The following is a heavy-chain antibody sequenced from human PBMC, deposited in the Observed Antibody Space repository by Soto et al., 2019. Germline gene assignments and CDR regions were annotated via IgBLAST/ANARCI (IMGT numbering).Heavy chain of an antibody. Sequence: EVQLLESGGGLVQPGGSLRLSCAASGFTFSSYAMNWVRQAPGKGLEWVSTISGSSTTTYYADSVKGRFTISRDNSKNTVHLQMNSLRAEDTALYYCAKDQKWGPPHYLDFWGQGTLVSVSS. J-gene: IGHJ4*02. CDR1: GFTFSSYA. D-gene: IGHD1-26*01. CDR3: AKDQKWGPPHYLDF. V-gene: IGHV3-23*01. CDR2: ISGSSTTT.